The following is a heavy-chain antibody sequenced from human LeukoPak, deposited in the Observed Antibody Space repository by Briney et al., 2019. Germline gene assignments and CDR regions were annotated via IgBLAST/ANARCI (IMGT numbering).Heavy chain of an antibody. D-gene: IGHD2-2*01. CDR2: INPNSGGT. CDR1: GYTFTGYY. CDR3: ARSPPPYCSSTSCYFGVYYYYGMDV. V-gene: IGHV1-2*02. J-gene: IGHJ6*02. Sequence: ASVKISCKASGYTFTGYYMHWVRHAPGQGLEWMGWINPNSGGTNYAQKFQGRVTMTRDTSISTAYMELSRLRSDDTAVYYCARSPPPYCSSTSCYFGVYYYYGMDVWGQGTTVTVSS.